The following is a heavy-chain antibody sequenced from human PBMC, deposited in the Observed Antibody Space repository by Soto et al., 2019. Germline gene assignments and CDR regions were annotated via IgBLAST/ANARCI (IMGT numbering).Heavy chain of an antibody. CDR3: AIGPRMWLAGGGY. V-gene: IGHV4-34*01. J-gene: IGHJ4*02. Sequence: SETLSLTCAVYGGSFSGYYWSWIRQPPGKGLEWLGEINHSEITNYNPSLKSRVSISIDTSKRQFSLKLSSVTAADTAVYYCAIGPRMWLAGGGYWGQGTLVTVSS. CDR2: INHSEIT. CDR1: GGSFSGYY. D-gene: IGHD6-19*01.